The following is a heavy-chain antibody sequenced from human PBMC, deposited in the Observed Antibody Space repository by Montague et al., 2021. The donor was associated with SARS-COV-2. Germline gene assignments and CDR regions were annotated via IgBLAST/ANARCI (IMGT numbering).Heavy chain of an antibody. D-gene: IGHD3-10*01. CDR3: TSGEGNYGWRYYFDY. V-gene: IGHV4-39*07. CDR1: GGSISSSSYY. CDR2: IYYSGST. Sequence: SETLSLTCTVSGGSISSSSYYWGWIRQPPGKGLEWIGSIYYSGSTYYNPSLKSRVTISLDTPKKQFSLKLNSVTSADTAVYYCTSGEGNYGWRYYFDYWGQGTLVTVSS. J-gene: IGHJ4*02.